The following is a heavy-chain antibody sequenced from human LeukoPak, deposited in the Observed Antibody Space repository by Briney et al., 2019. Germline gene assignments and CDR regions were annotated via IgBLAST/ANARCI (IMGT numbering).Heavy chain of an antibody. CDR1: GYSFSSYW. V-gene: IGHV5-51*01. J-gene: IGHJ3*02. D-gene: IGHD6-13*01. CDR2: IYPDDSDT. Sequence: GESLKISCKDSGYSFSSYWIGWVRQMPGKGLEWMGIIYPDDSDTRYSPSFQGQVTISADKSISTAYLQWSSLKASDTAMYYCASPGYSSSWFDAFDIWGQGTMVTVSS. CDR3: ASPGYSSSWFDAFDI.